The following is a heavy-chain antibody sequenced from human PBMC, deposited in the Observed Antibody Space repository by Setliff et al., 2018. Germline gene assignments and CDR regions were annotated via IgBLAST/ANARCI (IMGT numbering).Heavy chain of an antibody. CDR1: GYSFTGHY. CDR3: ARGTDYHGSGSYWAKDV. V-gene: IGHV1-2*02. D-gene: IGHD3-10*01. Sequence: ASVKVSCKASGYSFTGHYIHWVRQAPGQGLEWMGWINPRTGVTNPAQKFQGRIVMTRDTSITTVYMDLSRLKPDDTAVYYCARGTDYHGSGSYWAKDVWGKGTTGTV. CDR2: INPRTGVT. J-gene: IGHJ6*03.